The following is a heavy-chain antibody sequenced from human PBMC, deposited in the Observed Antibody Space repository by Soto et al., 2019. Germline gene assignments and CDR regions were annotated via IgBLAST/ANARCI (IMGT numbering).Heavy chain of an antibody. V-gene: IGHV1-69*06. Sequence: QVQLVQSGAEVKKPGSSVKVSCKTSGVTFNTFAISWVRQAPGQGLEYMGGIIPVLGPANYAQRFQGRVKINADKSTSTAYLELSNLTSEDTAVYYCARAAKRYFDYWGQGTLVTVSS. CDR1: GVTFNTFA. CDR3: ARAAKRYFDY. CDR2: IIPVLGPA. J-gene: IGHJ4*02.